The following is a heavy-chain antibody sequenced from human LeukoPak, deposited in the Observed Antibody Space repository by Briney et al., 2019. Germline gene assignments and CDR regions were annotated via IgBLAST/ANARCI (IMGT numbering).Heavy chain of an antibody. D-gene: IGHD5-18*01. Sequence: ASVKVSCKAFGYTFTSNYMHWVRQAPGQGPEWMGVISPSGGSTTYAQKFQGRVTLTRDMSTSTDYLELSSLRSEDTAVYYCARLYNSYGYLVFDYWGQGTLVTVSS. CDR2: ISPSGGST. V-gene: IGHV1-46*01. CDR1: GYTFTSNY. J-gene: IGHJ4*02. CDR3: ARLYNSYGYLVFDY.